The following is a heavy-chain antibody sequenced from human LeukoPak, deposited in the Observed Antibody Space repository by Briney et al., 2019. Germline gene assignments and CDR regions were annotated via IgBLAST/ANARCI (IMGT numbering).Heavy chain of an antibody. J-gene: IGHJ4*02. Sequence: GGSLRLSCAASGFTFSSYSMNWVRQAPGKGLEWVSSISSSSSYIYYADSVKGRFTISRDNAKNSLYLQMNSLRAEDTAVYYCARVERGSSGYLFDYWGQGTPVTVSS. CDR1: GFTFSSYS. CDR3: ARVERGSSGYLFDY. D-gene: IGHD3-22*01. CDR2: ISSSSSYI. V-gene: IGHV3-21*01.